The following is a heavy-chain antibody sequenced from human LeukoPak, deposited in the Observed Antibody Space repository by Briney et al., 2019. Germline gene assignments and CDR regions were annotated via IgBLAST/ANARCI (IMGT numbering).Heavy chain of an antibody. CDR2: ISYGGDNT. CDR3: AKAAGGNRPQDY. J-gene: IGHJ4*02. Sequence: PGGSLRLSCAASGFTFSSYAMSWVRQAPGKGLEWVSGISYGGDNTYYADFVKGRFIISRDNSKNTLYLQMNSLRAEDTAIYYCAKAAGGNRPQDYWGQGTLITVSS. CDR1: GFTFSSYA. V-gene: IGHV3-23*01. D-gene: IGHD4-23*01.